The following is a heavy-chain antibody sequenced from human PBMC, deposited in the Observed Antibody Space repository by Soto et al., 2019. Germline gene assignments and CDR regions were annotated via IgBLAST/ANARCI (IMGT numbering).Heavy chain of an antibody. D-gene: IGHD3-10*01. CDR3: ARCITLVRGVRSYGMDV. CDR1: GYTFSDYE. Sequence: QVQLVQSGAEEKKPGASVKVSCKASGYTFSDYEMHWVRQAPGQRLEWMGWINAGNGNTKSSQKFQGRVTITSDTSASTAYMALSSLRSEDTAVYYCARCITLVRGVRSYGMDVWGQGTTVTVSS. V-gene: IGHV1-3*05. CDR2: INAGNGNT. J-gene: IGHJ6*02.